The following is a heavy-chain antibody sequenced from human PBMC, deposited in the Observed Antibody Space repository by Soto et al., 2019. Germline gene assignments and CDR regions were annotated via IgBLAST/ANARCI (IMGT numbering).Heavy chain of an antibody. D-gene: IGHD4-17*01. Sequence: HPGGSLRLSCAASGFTFSNYGMHWVRQAPGKGLEWVALISYDGSNTYYADSVKGRFTISRDNSKNTVYLQMSSLRPEDTAVYYCAKDFPYGDSRFYRDRYYYMDVWGKGTTVTVSS. V-gene: IGHV3-30*18. CDR3: AKDFPYGDSRFYRDRYYYMDV. CDR1: GFTFSNYG. J-gene: IGHJ6*03. CDR2: ISYDGSNT.